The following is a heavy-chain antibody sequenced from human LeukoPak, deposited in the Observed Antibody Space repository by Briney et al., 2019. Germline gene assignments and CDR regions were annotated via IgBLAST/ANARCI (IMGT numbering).Heavy chain of an antibody. CDR3: ARISSEYCSGGSCYNGMDV. V-gene: IGHV1-18*01. D-gene: IGHD2-15*01. Sequence: GASVKVSCTASGYTFTSYGISWVRQAPGQGLEWMGWISAYNGNTNYAQKLQGRVTMTTDTSTSTAYMELRSLRSDDTAVYYCARISSEYCSGGSCYNGMDVWGQGTTVTVSS. CDR1: GYTFTSYG. J-gene: IGHJ6*02. CDR2: ISAYNGNT.